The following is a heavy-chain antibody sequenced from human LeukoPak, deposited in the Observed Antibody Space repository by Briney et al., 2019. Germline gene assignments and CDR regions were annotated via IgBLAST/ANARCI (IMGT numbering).Heavy chain of an antibody. Sequence: GGSLRLSCVASGFTFSTYSMNWVRQAPGKGLEWVSSISSSSNYIYYADSVKGRFTISRDNAKNSLYLQMNSLRAEDTAVYYCARRLDYGSGSYYRPEYYFDYWGQGTLVTVSS. CDR3: ARRLDYGSGSYYRPEYYFDY. J-gene: IGHJ4*02. V-gene: IGHV3-21*01. D-gene: IGHD3-10*01. CDR2: ISSSSNYI. CDR1: GFTFSTYS.